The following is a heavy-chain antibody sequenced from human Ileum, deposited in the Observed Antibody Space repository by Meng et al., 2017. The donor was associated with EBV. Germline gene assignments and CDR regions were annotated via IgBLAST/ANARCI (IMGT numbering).Heavy chain of an antibody. V-gene: IGHV4-34*01. CDR2: ISHTGTT. J-gene: IGHJ5*02. Sequence: VSLQQWGAGLLKPSETLSLTCGVYGGSFSNYYWTWIRQPPGKGLEWIGEISHTGTTKYNPSLKNRVTISLDTSNNQFSLNLNSVTAADTALYYCARYGTCGANSFYCFDPWGQGTLVTVSS. CDR3: ARYGTCGANSFYCFDP. CDR1: GGSFSNYY. D-gene: IGHD4-23*01.